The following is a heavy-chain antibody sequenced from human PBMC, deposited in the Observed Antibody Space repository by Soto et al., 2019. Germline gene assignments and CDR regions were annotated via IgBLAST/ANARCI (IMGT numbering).Heavy chain of an antibody. CDR2: IKNDGSEQ. CDR1: GFTFSVYY. J-gene: IGHJ4*02. V-gene: IGHV3-7*03. D-gene: IGHD3-10*01. Sequence: LRLSCAASGFTFSVYYMTWVRQAPGKGLEWVASIKNDGSEQYYVDSVKGRFTISRDNAKNSVYLQMNSLRAGDTALYYCSRENWFQDYWGQGTLVTVSS. CDR3: SRENWFQDY.